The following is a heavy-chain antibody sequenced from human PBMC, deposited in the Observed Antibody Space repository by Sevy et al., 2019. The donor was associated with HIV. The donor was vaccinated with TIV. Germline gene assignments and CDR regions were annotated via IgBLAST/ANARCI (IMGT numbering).Heavy chain of an antibody. V-gene: IGHV1-46*03. CDR2: INPSGGGT. D-gene: IGHD2-15*01. J-gene: IGHJ6*02. Sequence: ASVKVSCKASGYTFTTYYMHWVRQAPGQGLEWMGIINPSGGGTSYAQKFQGRVTMTRDTSTSTVYLELSSLRSEDTAVYYCTKDVVATPNYYSGMDVWGQGTPVTVSS. CDR1: GYTFTTYY. CDR3: TKDVVATPNYYSGMDV.